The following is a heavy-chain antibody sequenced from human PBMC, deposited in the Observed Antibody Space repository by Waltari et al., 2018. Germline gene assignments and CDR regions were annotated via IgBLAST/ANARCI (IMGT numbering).Heavy chain of an antibody. Sequence: QVQLVESGGGVVQPGRSLRLSCAASGFTFSSYGMHWVRQAPGKGLEWVAVIWYDGSNKNYADSVKGRFTISRDNSKNTLYLQMNSLRAEDTAVYYCARDGTGHYFDYWGQGTLVTVSS. D-gene: IGHD1-1*01. CDR1: GFTFSSYG. CDR3: ARDGTGHYFDY. CDR2: IWYDGSNK. J-gene: IGHJ4*02. V-gene: IGHV3-33*01.